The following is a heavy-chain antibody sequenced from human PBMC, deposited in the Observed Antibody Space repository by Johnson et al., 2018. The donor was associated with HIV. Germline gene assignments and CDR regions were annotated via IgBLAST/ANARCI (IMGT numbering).Heavy chain of an antibody. CDR2: ISTSGSSI. V-gene: IGHV3-11*04. CDR3: ARDRLYSSGWYGTDAFDI. Sequence: QVQLVESGGGLVKPGGSLRLSCAASGFPFSDYYMTWIRQTPGKGLECLAYISTSGSSIYYTDSVKGRFTISRDNSKNTLYLQMNSLRAEDTAVYYCARDRLYSSGWYGTDAFDIWGQGTMVTVSS. D-gene: IGHD6-19*01. CDR1: GFPFSDYY. J-gene: IGHJ3*02.